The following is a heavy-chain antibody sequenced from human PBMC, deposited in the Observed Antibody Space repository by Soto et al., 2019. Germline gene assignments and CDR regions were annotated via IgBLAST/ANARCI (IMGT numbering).Heavy chain of an antibody. CDR3: ARESSIRGLVYVSNWLAP. Sequence: QVHLQESGPGLVKPSETLSLTCTVSGGSITNHYWRWIRQPPGKGLEWIGYVDVRGSTNYSPALKSQVTICVAPVGNQFSLSRNPVTSADTDVYYYARESSIRGLVYVSNWLAPGGQGTLVNVSS. J-gene: IGHJ5*02. CDR1: GGSITNHY. D-gene: IGHD3-10*01. CDR2: VDVRGST. V-gene: IGHV4-59*11.